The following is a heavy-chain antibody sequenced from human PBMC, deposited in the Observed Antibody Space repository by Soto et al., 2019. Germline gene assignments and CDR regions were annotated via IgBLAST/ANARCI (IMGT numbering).Heavy chain of an antibody. Sequence: QVQLQESGPGLVKPSETLSLTCTVSGGSISSYYWSWIRLPPGKGLEWIGYIYYSGSTNYHPSLQSRVTISVDTSKNQFSLQLSSVTAADTAVYFCARGRHTWNDPYFDYWGQGTLVTVST. CDR1: GGSISSYY. V-gene: IGHV4-59*01. D-gene: IGHD1-20*01. J-gene: IGHJ4*02. CDR2: IYYSGST. CDR3: ARGRHTWNDPYFDY.